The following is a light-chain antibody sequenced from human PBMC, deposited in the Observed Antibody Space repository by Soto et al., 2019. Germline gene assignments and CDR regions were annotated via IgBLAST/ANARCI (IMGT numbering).Light chain of an antibody. CDR3: QHRSVWPVS. J-gene: IGKJ5*01. Sequence: AIRMTQSTSSLSASTGDRFTVTCGSSQGISSYLAWYQQKPGKVPKLLIYAASTLQSGVPSRFSGSGSVTDCTLTINCLEPEDFAVYYCQHRSVWPVSFGPVTRLEI. CDR2: AAS. CDR1: QGISSY. V-gene: IGKV1-8*01.